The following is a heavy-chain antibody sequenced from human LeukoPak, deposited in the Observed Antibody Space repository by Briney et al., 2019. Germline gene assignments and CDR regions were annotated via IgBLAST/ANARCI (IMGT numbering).Heavy chain of an antibody. CDR2: ISSDGTTT. Sequence: GGSLRLSCAASGFTFSSYAVSWVRQAPGKGLEWVAAISSDGTTTNYADSVKGRFTISRENTLYLQMDSLRAEDTATYYCAKTTLSPHRSSSGPRRGSLSYYYYMDVWGGGTTVTVSS. J-gene: IGHJ6*03. CDR1: GFTFSSYA. CDR3: AKTTLSPHRSSSGPRRGSLSYYYYMDV. D-gene: IGHD6-6*01. V-gene: IGHV3-23*01.